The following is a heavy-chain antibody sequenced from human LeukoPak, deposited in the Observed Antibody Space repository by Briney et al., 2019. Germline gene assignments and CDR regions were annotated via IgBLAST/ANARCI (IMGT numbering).Heavy chain of an antibody. CDR2: TYSRSKWFN. D-gene: IGHD1-26*01. V-gene: IGHV6-1*01. J-gene: IGHJ4*02. CDR1: GDSVSSKSAS. CDR3: ARGTGSLDY. Sequence: SQTLSLTCAISGDSVSSKSASWNWIRQSPSGGLEWLGRTYSRSKWFNDSAVSVKSRITINPDTSKNQFSLHLTSVTPDDTAVYYCARGTGSLDYWGQGTLVTVSS.